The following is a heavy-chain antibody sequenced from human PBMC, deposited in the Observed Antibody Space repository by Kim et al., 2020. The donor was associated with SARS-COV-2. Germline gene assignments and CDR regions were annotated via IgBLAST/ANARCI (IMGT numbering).Heavy chain of an antibody. D-gene: IGHD1-26*01. Sequence: SGGTNYAQKFQGRVTMTRDTSISTAYMELSRLRSDDTAVYYCARDRSGSYYGQGTLVTVSS. CDR2: SGGT. J-gene: IGHJ4*02. CDR3: ARDRSGSY. V-gene: IGHV1-2*02.